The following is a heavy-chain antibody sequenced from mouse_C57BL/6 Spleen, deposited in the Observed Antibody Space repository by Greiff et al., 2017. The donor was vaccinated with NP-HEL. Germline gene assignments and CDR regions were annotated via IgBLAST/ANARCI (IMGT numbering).Heavy chain of an antibody. CDR1: GYAFTNYL. CDR2: INPGSGGT. D-gene: IGHD1-1*01. J-gene: IGHJ2*01. Sequence: QVQLNESGAELVRPGTSVKVSCKASGYAFTNYLIEWVKQRPGQGLEWIGVINPGSGGTNYNEKFTGKATLTADKSSSTAYMQLSSLTSEDSAVYFCARGVPSFITTVVAFDYWGQGTTLTVSS. CDR3: ARGVPSFITTVVAFDY. V-gene: IGHV1-54*01.